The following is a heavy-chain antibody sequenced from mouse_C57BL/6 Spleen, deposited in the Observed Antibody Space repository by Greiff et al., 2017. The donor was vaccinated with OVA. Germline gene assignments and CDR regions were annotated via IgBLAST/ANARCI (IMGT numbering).Heavy chain of an antibody. Sequence: EVQLQQSGTVLARPGASVKMSCKTSGYTFTSYWMHWVKQRPGQGLEWIGAIYPGNSDTSYNQKFKGKAKLTAVTSASTAYMELSSLTNEDSAVYYCTRFPPGDYGSSLYYFDYWGQGTTLTVSS. V-gene: IGHV1-5*01. J-gene: IGHJ2*01. CDR1: GYTFTSYW. D-gene: IGHD1-1*01. CDR3: TRFPPGDYGSSLYYFDY. CDR2: IYPGNSDT.